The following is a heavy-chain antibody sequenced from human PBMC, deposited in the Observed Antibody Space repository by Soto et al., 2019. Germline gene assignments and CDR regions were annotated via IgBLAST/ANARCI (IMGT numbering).Heavy chain of an antibody. J-gene: IGHJ4*02. CDR1: GFTFSSYA. V-gene: IGHV3-23*01. D-gene: IGHD4-17*01. Sequence: PGGSLRLSCAASGFTFSSYAMSWVRQAPGKGLEWVSAISGSGGSTYYADSVKGRFTISRDNSKNTLYLQMNSLRAEDTAVYYCAKDRIDYGGNPGAPDDWGQGTLVTVSS. CDR3: AKDRIDYGGNPGAPDD. CDR2: ISGSGGST.